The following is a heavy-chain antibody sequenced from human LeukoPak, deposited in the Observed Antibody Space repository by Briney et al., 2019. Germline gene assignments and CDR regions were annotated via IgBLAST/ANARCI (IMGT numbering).Heavy chain of an antibody. V-gene: IGHV1-8*01. D-gene: IGHD3-22*01. Sequence: GASVKVSCKASGYTFTSYDINWVRQATGQGLEWMGWMNPNSGNTGYAQKFQGRATMTRNTSISTAYMELSSLRSEDTAVYYCARGSGITMIVVVVHDAFDIWGQGTMVTVSS. J-gene: IGHJ3*02. CDR2: MNPNSGNT. CDR3: ARGSGITMIVVVVHDAFDI. CDR1: GYTFTSYD.